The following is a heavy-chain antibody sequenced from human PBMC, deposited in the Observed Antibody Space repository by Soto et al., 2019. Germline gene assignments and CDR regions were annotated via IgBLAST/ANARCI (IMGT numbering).Heavy chain of an antibody. D-gene: IGHD6-19*01. CDR1: GGTFSSYA. Sequence: QVQLVQSGAEVKKPGSSVKVSCKASGGTFSSYAISWMRQAPGQGLEWMGGIIPIFGTANYAQKFQGRVTITADEYTSTAYMELSSLRSEDTAVYYCARDRGYSSGWSCPFYGMDVWGQGTTVTVSS. CDR3: ARDRGYSSGWSCPFYGMDV. CDR2: IIPIFGTA. V-gene: IGHV1-69*01. J-gene: IGHJ6*02.